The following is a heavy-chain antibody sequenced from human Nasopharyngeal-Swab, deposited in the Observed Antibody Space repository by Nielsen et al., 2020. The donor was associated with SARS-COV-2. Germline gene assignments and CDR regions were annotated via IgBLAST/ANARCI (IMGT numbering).Heavy chain of an antibody. V-gene: IGHV4-4*02. CDR2: VKHNVST. CDR3: ASFYDFWT. J-gene: IGHJ4*02. CDR1: GGSVSSDNW. Sequence: SETLSLTCAVSGGSVSSDNWWSWVRQPPGKRLEWIGEVKHNVSTNYNPSLKSRVTISLDKTKHQVSLRVNSLTAADTAVYYGASFYDFWTWGQGTLVTVSS. D-gene: IGHD3-3*01.